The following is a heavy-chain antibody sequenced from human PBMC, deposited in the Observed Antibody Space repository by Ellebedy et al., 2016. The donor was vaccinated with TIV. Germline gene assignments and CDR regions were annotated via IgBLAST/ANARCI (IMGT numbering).Heavy chain of an antibody. D-gene: IGHD3-10*02. J-gene: IGHJ6*02. V-gene: IGHV1-46*01. Sequence: ASVKVSCKASGYIFTRYYMFWVRQAPGQGLEWMGIINPSDGNKRYAEKFQGRVTMTRDRSTSTVYMELRSLRSDDTAVYYCARRHDYYVFGMDVWGQGTTVTVSS. CDR1: GYIFTRYY. CDR2: INPSDGNK. CDR3: ARRHDYYVFGMDV.